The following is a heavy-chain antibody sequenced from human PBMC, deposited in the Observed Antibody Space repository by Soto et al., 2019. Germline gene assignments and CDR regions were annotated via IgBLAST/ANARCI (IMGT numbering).Heavy chain of an antibody. Sequence: QVTLKESGPVLVKPTETLTLRCTVSGLSITDSEMGVSWIRQPPGQPLEWLAHIDSSGEKSYRTFLKSRLAISKVPSKSQIVLTMTHMDPADTATYYCARRHLAVAVSPWFDPWGQGIPVTVSS. J-gene: IGHJ5*02. V-gene: IGHV2-26*01. CDR1: GLSITDSEMG. D-gene: IGHD6-19*01. CDR3: ARRHLAVAVSPWFDP. CDR2: IDSSGEK.